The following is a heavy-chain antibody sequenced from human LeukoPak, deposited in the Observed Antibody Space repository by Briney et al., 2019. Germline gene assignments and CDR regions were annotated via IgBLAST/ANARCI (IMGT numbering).Heavy chain of an antibody. Sequence: GGSLRLSCAASGFTFSSYAMSWVRQAPGKGLEWVSSISSSSSYIYYADSVKGRFTISRDNAKNSLYLQVNSLRAEDTAVYYCARTYCSGGSCYSNIDYWGQGTLVTVSS. CDR2: ISSSSSYI. V-gene: IGHV3-21*01. J-gene: IGHJ4*02. D-gene: IGHD2-15*01. CDR3: ARTYCSGGSCYSNIDY. CDR1: GFTFSSYA.